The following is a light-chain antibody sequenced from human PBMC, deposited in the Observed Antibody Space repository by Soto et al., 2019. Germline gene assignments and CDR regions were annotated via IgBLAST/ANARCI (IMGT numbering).Light chain of an antibody. CDR3: AAWDDSLNGRV. Sequence: QSVLTQPPSASGTPGQRVTISCSGSSSNIGSNTVNWYQQLPGTAPKLLIYTNNQRPSGVPDRFSGSKSGASASLAISGLQSEDEGDYYCAAWDDSLNGRVFGTGTKVTVL. CDR2: TNN. V-gene: IGLV1-44*01. CDR1: SSNIGSNT. J-gene: IGLJ1*01.